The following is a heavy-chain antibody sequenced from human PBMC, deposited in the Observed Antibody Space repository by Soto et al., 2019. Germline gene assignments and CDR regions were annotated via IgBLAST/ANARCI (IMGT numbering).Heavy chain of an antibody. Sequence: SETLSLTCAVYGGSFSGYYWSWIRQPPGKGLEWNGEINHSGSTNYNPSLKSRVTISVDTSKNQFSLKLSSVTAADTAVFYCARGLGITIFGVVRHRWFDPWGQGTLVTVSS. D-gene: IGHD3-3*01. CDR3: ARGLGITIFGVVRHRWFDP. V-gene: IGHV4-34*01. J-gene: IGHJ5*02. CDR1: GGSFSGYY. CDR2: INHSGST.